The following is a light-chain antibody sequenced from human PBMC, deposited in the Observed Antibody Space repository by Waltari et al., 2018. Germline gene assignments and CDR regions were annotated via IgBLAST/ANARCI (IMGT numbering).Light chain of an antibody. J-gene: IGLJ2*01. CDR3: SSYIDSSTLEL. Sequence: QSALTQPASVSGSPGQSIPISCTGTSSDLGGYNYLPLYQQVPGKAPKLIIYDVSNRPSGVSSRFSGSKSGNTASLTISGLQAEDEANYYCSSYIDSSTLELFGGGTSLTVL. CDR1: SSDLGGYNY. V-gene: IGLV2-14*03. CDR2: DVS.